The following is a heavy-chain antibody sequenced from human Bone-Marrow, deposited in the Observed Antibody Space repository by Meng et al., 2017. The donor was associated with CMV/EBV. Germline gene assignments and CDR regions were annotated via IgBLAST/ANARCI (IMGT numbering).Heavy chain of an antibody. V-gene: IGHV1-18*01. CDR2: ISAYNGNT. CDR3: ARDAIVVVPAAITDYYYYYGMDV. CDR1: GYTFTSYG. D-gene: IGHD2-2*01. J-gene: IGHJ6*02. Sequence: ASVKVSCKASGYTFTSYGISWVRQAPGQGLEWMGRISAYNGNTNYAQKLQGRVTMTTDTSTSTAYMELRSLRSDDTAVYYCARDAIVVVPAAITDYYYYYGMDVWGQGTTVTVSS.